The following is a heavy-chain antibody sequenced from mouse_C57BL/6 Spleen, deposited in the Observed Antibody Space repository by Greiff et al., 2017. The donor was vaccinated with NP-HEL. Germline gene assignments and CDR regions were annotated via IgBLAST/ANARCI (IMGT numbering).Heavy chain of an antibody. Sequence: QVQLQQSGAELARPGASVKLSCKASGYTFTSYGISWVKQRTGQGLEWIGEIYPRSGNTYYNEKFKGKATLTADKSSSTAYMELRSLTSEDSAVYFCARGGSNLYYAMDYWGQGTSVTVSS. CDR1: GYTFTSYG. CDR3: ARGGSNLYYAMDY. D-gene: IGHD1-1*01. J-gene: IGHJ4*01. V-gene: IGHV1-81*01. CDR2: IYPRSGNT.